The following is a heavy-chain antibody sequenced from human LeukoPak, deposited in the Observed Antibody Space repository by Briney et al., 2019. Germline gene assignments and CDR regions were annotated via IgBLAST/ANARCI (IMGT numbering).Heavy chain of an antibody. V-gene: IGHV3-30-3*01. J-gene: IGHJ6*02. CDR1: GFTFSSFA. D-gene: IGHD3-22*01. Sequence: GGSLRLSCAASGFTFSSFAMHWVRQAPGKGLEWVSVLSYDGSNKYYADSVKGRFTISRDNSKNTLYLQMNSLRAEDTAVYYCASLGGTMIVDHYYYGMDVWGQGTTVTVPS. CDR2: LSYDGSNK. CDR3: ASLGGTMIVDHYYYGMDV.